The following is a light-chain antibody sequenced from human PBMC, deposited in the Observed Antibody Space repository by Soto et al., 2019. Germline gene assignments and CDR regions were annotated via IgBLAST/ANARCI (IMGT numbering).Light chain of an antibody. CDR3: QQYGISLT. CDR1: QSVSSY. V-gene: IGKV3-20*01. J-gene: IGKJ4*01. CDR2: GAS. Sequence: IVLTQSPGTLSLSPGERATLSCRASQSVSSYLAWYQQKTGQAPRLLIYGASSRATGIPDRFGGSGSGTDFTLTISRLEPEDVAVYYCQQYGISLTFGGGTKVEIK.